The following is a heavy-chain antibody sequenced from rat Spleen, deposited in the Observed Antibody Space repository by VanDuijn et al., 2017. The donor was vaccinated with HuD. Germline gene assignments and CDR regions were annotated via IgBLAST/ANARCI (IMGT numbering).Heavy chain of an antibody. Sequence: EVQLVESGGGLVQPGRSLKLSCAASGFTFSNYYMAWVRQAPTKGLKWVAYISTAGGNTYYRDSVRGRFTISRDNAKSALYLQMDSLRSEDTATYYCTTDSYFDGTYYPGGFDYWGQGVMVTVSS. J-gene: IGHJ2*01. CDR1: GFTFSNYY. CDR2: ISTAGGNT. V-gene: IGHV5-27*01. D-gene: IGHD1-12*02. CDR3: TTDSYFDGTYYPGGFDY.